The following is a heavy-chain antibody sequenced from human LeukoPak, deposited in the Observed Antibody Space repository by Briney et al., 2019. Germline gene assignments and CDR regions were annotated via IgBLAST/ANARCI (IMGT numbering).Heavy chain of an antibody. CDR1: GGSFSGYY. CDR3: ARGLYYDSSGYPYY. J-gene: IGHJ4*02. Sequence: SETLSPTCAVYGGSFSGYYWSWIRQPPGKGLEWIGEINHSGSTNYNPSLKSRVTISVDTSKNQFSLKLSSVTAADTAVYYCARGLYYDSSGYPYYWGQGTLVTVSS. D-gene: IGHD3-22*01. V-gene: IGHV4-34*01. CDR2: INHSGST.